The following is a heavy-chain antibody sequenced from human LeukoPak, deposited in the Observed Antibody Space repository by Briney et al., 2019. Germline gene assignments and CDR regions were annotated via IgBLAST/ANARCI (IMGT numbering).Heavy chain of an antibody. CDR1: GGSISSSSYY. CDR3: VTSRLPDPWY. J-gene: IGHJ4*02. V-gene: IGHV4-39*01. Sequence: PSETLSLTCTVSGGSISSSSYYWGWIRQPPGKGLEWIGSIYYSGSTYYNPSLKSRVTISVDTSKNQFSLKLSSVTAADTAVYYCVTSRLPDPWYWGQGTLVTVSS. D-gene: IGHD2-15*01. CDR2: IYYSGST.